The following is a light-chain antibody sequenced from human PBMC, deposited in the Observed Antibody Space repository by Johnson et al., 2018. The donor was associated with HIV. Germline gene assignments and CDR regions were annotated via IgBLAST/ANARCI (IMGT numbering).Light chain of an antibody. J-gene: IGLJ1*01. CDR1: SFNIGNNY. CDR2: ENN. CDR3: GTWDSSLSVYV. V-gene: IGLV1-51*02. Sequence: QSVLTQPPSVSAAPGQKVTISCSGSSFNIGNNYVSWYQQLPGTAPKLLIYENNKRPSGIPDRFSASKSGTSATLDITGLQTGDEADYYCGTWDSSLSVYVFGTGTKVTVL.